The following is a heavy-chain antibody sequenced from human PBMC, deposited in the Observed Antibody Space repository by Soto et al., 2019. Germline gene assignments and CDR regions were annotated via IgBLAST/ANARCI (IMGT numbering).Heavy chain of an antibody. CDR1: GGTISSFG. Sequence: QVQLVQSGAEVKKPGSSVKVSCTTSGGTISSFGMNWVRQAPGQGLEWMGGIVPIDGSTRYAEKYQGRETITADASTSTVYMDLSSLRSEDTAVYYCARSFTKSRRGGVAFDYWGQGTLLTVSP. V-gene: IGHV1-69*01. CDR3: ARSFTKSRRGGVAFDY. D-gene: IGHD3-3*01. CDR2: IVPIDGST. J-gene: IGHJ4*02.